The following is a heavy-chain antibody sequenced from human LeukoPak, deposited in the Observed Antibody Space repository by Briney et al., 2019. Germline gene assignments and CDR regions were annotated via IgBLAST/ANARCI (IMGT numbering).Heavy chain of an antibody. J-gene: IGHJ4*02. D-gene: IGHD6-19*01. V-gene: IGHV3-30-3*01. Sequence: PGGSLRLSCAASGFTFSSYAMHWVRQAPGKGLEWVAVISYDGSNKYYADSVKGRFTISRDNSKNTLYLQMNSLRAEGTAVYYCAREDSGWLDYWGQGTLVTVSS. CDR2: ISYDGSNK. CDR3: AREDSGWLDY. CDR1: GFTFSSYA.